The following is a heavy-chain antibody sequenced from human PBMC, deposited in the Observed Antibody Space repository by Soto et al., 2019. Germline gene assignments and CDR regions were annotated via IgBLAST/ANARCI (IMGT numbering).Heavy chain of an antibody. CDR1: GYTLTELS. D-gene: IGHD6-6*01. CDR2: FDPEDGET. V-gene: IGHV1-24*01. Sequence: ASVKVSCKVSGYTLTELSMHWVRQAPGKGLEWMGGFDPEDGETIYAQKFQARVTMTEDTSTDTAYMELSSLRSEDTAVYYCATGGAARPYYYYYYMDVWGKGTTVTVSS. J-gene: IGHJ6*03. CDR3: ATGGAARPYYYYYYMDV.